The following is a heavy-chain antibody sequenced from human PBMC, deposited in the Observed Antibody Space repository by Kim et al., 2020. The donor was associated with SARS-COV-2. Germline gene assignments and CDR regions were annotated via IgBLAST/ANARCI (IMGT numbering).Heavy chain of an antibody. CDR3: ARMNYLWDNYPNFDY. J-gene: IGHJ4*02. CDR1: GDSISNYY. V-gene: IGHV4-59*08. D-gene: IGHD3-16*01. Sequence: SETLSPTCTVSGDSISNYYWSWIRQTPGKGLEWVGYTSYTGFANHNPSLKSRLTISVDTSKNQFSLKLTSVTAADTAMYYCARMNYLWDNYPNFDYWGQGTLVTVSS. CDR2: TSYTGFA.